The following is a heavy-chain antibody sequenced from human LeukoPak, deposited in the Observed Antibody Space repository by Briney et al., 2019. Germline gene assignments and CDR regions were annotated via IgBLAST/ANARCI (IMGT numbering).Heavy chain of an antibody. Sequence: GGSLRLSCAASGFTFRNYWMSWVRQAPGKGLEWVANIKQDGSEKYYADSVKGRFTISRDNSKNTLYLQMNSLRAEDTAVYYCAKGGQWLTFDYWGQGTLVTVSS. CDR1: GFTFRNYW. CDR3: AKGGQWLTFDY. J-gene: IGHJ4*02. D-gene: IGHD6-19*01. CDR2: IKQDGSEK. V-gene: IGHV3-7*01.